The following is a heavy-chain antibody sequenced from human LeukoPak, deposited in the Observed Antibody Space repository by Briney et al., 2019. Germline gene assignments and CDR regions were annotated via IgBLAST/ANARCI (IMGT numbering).Heavy chain of an antibody. CDR3: ARGARYFDWLLAD. CDR2: ISSSSSYI. J-gene: IGHJ4*02. Sequence: PGGSLRLSCAASGFTFSSYSMNWVRQAPGKGLEWVSSISSSSSYIYYADSVKGRFTISRDNAKNSLYLQMNSLRAEDTAVYYCARGARYFDWLLADWGQGTLVTVSS. D-gene: IGHD3-9*01. CDR1: GFTFSSYS. V-gene: IGHV3-21*01.